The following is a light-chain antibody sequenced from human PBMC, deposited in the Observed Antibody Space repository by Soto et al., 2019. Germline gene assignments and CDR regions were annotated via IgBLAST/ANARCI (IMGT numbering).Light chain of an antibody. CDR3: QQYNSYSPLT. J-gene: IGKJ4*01. CDR1: NSISSW. Sequence: DIQMTQSPSTLPASVGDGVTITCRASNSISSWLAWYQQKPGKAPKLLIYDAYSLESGVPSRFSGSGSGTEFTLTTSSLQPDDFATYYCQQYNSYSPLTFGGGTKGDIK. V-gene: IGKV1-5*01. CDR2: DAY.